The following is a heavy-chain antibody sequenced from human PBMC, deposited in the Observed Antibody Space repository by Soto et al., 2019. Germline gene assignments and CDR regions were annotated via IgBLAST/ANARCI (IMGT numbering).Heavy chain of an antibody. CDR3: ARHGVVVSSTIGDY. J-gene: IGHJ4*02. V-gene: IGHV5-10-1*01. CDR2: IDPSDSYT. Sequence: GESLKISCKGSGYSFTTSWISWVRQMPGKGLEWMGRIDPSDSYTNYSPSFQGHVTISVDKSISTAYLQWSSLKASDSARYYCARHGVVVSSTIGDYWGQGTLVTVSS. D-gene: IGHD2-15*01. CDR1: GYSFTTSW.